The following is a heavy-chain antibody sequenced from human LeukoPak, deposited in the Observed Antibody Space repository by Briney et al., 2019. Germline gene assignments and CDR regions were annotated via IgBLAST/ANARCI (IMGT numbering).Heavy chain of an antibody. V-gene: IGHV3-23*01. CDR3: AKLVGATISFGY. CDR1: GFTFSSYA. J-gene: IGHJ4*02. Sequence: QTGGSLRLSCAASGFTFSSYAMSWVRQAPGKGLGWVSAISGSGGSTYYADSVKGRFTISRDNSKNTMYLQMNSLRAEDTAVYYCAKLVGATISFGYWGQGTLVTVSS. CDR2: ISGSGGST. D-gene: IGHD1-26*01.